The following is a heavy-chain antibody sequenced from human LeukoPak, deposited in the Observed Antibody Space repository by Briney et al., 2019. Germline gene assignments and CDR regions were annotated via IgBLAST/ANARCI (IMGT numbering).Heavy chain of an antibody. CDR1: GFTFSSYA. V-gene: IGHV3-23*01. Sequence: PGGSLRLSCAASGFTFSSYAMSWVRQAPGKGLEWVSAISGSGGSTYYADSVKGRFTISRDNSKNTLYLQMNSLRAEDTAVYYCAKDLGNQQLETTIPYYYYGMDVWGQGTTVTVSS. CDR2: ISGSGGST. D-gene: IGHD6-13*01. CDR3: AKDLGNQQLETTIPYYYYGMDV. J-gene: IGHJ6*02.